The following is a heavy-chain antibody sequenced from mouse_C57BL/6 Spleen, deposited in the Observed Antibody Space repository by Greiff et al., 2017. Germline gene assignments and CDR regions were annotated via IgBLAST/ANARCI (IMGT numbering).Heavy chain of an antibody. J-gene: IGHJ1*03. Sequence: EVQLQQSGPELVKPGDSVKISCKASGYSFTGYFMNWVMQSHGKSLEWIGRINPYNGDTFYNQKFKGKATLTVDKSSSTAHMELRSLTSEDSAVYYCATTVVEDWYFDVWGTGTTVTVSS. CDR2: INPYNGDT. V-gene: IGHV1-20*01. CDR1: GYSFTGYF. D-gene: IGHD1-1*01. CDR3: ATTVVEDWYFDV.